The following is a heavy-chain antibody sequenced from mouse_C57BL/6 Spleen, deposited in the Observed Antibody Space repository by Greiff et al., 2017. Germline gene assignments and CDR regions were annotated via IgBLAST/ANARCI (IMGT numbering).Heavy chain of an antibody. CDR1: GYTFTSYW. V-gene: IGHV1-64*01. J-gene: IGHJ4*01. CDR3: ARYYYDYEDAMDY. Sequence: QVQLQQSGAELVKPGASVKLSCKASGYTFTSYWMHWVKQRPGQGLEWIGMIHPDSGSTNYNEKFKSKATLTVDKSSSTAYMQLSSLTSEDSAVYYCARYYYDYEDAMDYWGKGTAVASSS. CDR2: IHPDSGST. D-gene: IGHD2-4*01.